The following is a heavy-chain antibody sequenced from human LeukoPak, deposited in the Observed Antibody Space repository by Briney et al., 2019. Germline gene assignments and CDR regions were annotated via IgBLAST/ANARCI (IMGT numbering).Heavy chain of an antibody. Sequence: PGGSLRLSCAASGFTVSSNYMSWVRQAPGKGLEWVSVIYSGGSTYYADSVKGRFTISRDNSKNTLHLQMNSLRAEDTAVYYCAKDFGPSGYYFDYWGQGTLVTVSS. D-gene: IGHD3-10*01. CDR1: GFTVSSNY. CDR3: AKDFGPSGYYFDY. CDR2: IYSGGST. J-gene: IGHJ4*02. V-gene: IGHV3-53*05.